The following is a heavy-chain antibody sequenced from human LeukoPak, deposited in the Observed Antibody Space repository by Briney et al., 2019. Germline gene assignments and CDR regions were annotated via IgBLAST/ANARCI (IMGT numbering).Heavy chain of an antibody. CDR2: ISSSGSYI. D-gene: IGHD6-19*01. Sequence: PGGSLRLSCVASGFSFSTNSMNWVRQAPGKGLEWVASISSSGSYIYYPDSVKGRFTVSRDNAKNSVYLQMNSLRDEDTALFYCARGDRNGWYFDHWGQGTLVTVSS. V-gene: IGHV3-21*04. CDR3: ARGDRNGWYFDH. J-gene: IGHJ4*02. CDR1: GFSFSTNS.